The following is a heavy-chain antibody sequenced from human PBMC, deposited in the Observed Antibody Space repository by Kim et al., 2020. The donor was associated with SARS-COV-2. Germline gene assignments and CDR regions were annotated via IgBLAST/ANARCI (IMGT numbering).Heavy chain of an antibody. CDR3: ARDHDYGDNNAFDI. Sequence: ADSGKGRFTISRNNSKNTLYLQMNSLRAEDTAVYYCARDHDYGDNNAFDIWGQGTMVTVSS. D-gene: IGHD4-17*01. V-gene: IGHV3-30*01. J-gene: IGHJ3*02.